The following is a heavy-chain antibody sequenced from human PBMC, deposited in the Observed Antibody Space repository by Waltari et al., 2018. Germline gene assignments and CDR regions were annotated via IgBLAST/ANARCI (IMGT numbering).Heavy chain of an antibody. CDR3: ARGFGLDSSSWLYYYYYGMDV. J-gene: IGHJ6*02. D-gene: IGHD6-13*01. CDR1: GFTFSSYE. V-gene: IGHV3-48*03. CDR2: ISSSGSTI. Sequence: VQLVESGGGLLQPGGSLRLSCAASGFTFSSYEMNCVRQAPGKGLEWVSYISSSGSTIYYADSGNGGFTTSRANAKNSLYLQMNSRRAEDTAVYYRARGFGLDSSSWLYYYYYGMDVWGQGPTVTV.